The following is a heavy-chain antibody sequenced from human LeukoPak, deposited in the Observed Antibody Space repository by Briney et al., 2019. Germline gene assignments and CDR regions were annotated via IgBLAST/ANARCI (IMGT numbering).Heavy chain of an antibody. V-gene: IGHV3-30*14. D-gene: IGHD1-20*01. CDR2: ISYDGSNK. J-gene: IGHJ6*02. CDR1: GFTFSSYA. Sequence: PGGSLRLSCAASGFTFSSYAMHWVRQAPGKGLEWVAVISYDGSNKYYADSVKGRFTISRHNSKNTLYLQMNSLRAEDTAVYYCARKNITGTTDYYGMDVWGQGTTVTVSS. CDR3: ARKNITGTTDYYGMDV.